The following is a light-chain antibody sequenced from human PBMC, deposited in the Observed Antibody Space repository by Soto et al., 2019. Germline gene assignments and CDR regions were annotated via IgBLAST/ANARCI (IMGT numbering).Light chain of an antibody. J-gene: IGLJ1*01. CDR1: SSNIGNNG. V-gene: IGLV1-36*01. CDR2: YND. Sequence: QSVLTQPPSVSEAPPQGVTISCSGGSSNIGNNGVNWYQHLPGKAPKLLIYYNDLLPSGVSDRFSGSKSGTSASLAIGVLQSEDEGDYYCAAWDDRLNAYVFGTGTKVTVL. CDR3: AAWDDRLNAYV.